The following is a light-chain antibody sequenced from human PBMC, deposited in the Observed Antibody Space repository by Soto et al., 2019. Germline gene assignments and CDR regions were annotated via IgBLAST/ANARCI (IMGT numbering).Light chain of an antibody. CDR2: GNS. J-gene: IGLJ2*01. V-gene: IGLV1-40*01. CDR1: SSNIGAGYD. Sequence: QSVLTQPPSVSGAPGQGVTISCTGTSSNIGAGYDVHWYQQLPGTAPKLLIYGNSNRPSGVPDRFSGSKSGTSGSLAITGLQAEDEADYYCQSYDSSLSGSNVVFGGGTKVTVL. CDR3: QSYDSSLSGSNVV.